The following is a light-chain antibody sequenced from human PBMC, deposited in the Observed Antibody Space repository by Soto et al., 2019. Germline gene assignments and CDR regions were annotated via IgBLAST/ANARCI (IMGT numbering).Light chain of an antibody. V-gene: IGKV1-5*01. CDR3: QQYDNYPLT. CDR2: DAS. J-gene: IGKJ4*01. CDR1: QTTSRW. Sequence: DIQLTQTPSTLSASVGDEVTITCRASQTTSRWLAWYQQKPGRAPKFLIYDASSLESGVPSRFSGSGSGTEFTLTISNLQPDDFATYYCQQYDNYPLTFGGGTKVDIK.